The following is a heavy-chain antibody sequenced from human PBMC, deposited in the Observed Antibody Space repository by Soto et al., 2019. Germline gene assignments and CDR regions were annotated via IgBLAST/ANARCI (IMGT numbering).Heavy chain of an antibody. CDR3: ARDRGYSYGSNYFDY. V-gene: IGHV3-30-3*01. D-gene: IGHD5-18*01. J-gene: IGHJ4*02. CDR2: IPYDGSNK. CDR1: GFTFSSYA. Sequence: GGSLRPYCAASGFTFSSYAMHWVRQAPGKGLEWVAVIPYDGSNKYYADSVKGRFTISRDNSKNTLYLQVNSLRAEDTAVYYCARDRGYSYGSNYFDYWGQGTLVTVSS.